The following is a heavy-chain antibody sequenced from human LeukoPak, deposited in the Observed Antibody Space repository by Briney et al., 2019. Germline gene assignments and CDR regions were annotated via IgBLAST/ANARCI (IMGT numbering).Heavy chain of an antibody. CDR3: ARRYFDY. V-gene: IGHV3-7*01. Sequence: PGGSLRLSCAASGFRFSKYSMDWVRQAPGKGLEWVANIKQDGSEKYYVDSVKGRFTISRDNAKNSLYLQMNSLRAEDTAVYYCARRYFDYWGQGTLVTVSS. CDR1: GFRFSKYS. J-gene: IGHJ4*02. CDR2: IKQDGSEK. D-gene: IGHD2-15*01.